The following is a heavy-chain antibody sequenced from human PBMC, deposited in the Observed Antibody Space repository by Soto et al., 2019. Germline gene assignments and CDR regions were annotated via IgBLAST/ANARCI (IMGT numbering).Heavy chain of an antibody. V-gene: IGHV1-46*01. CDR2: INPASGST. J-gene: IGHJ4*02. Sequence: QVQLVQSGAEVKKPGASVKLSCRTSGYTFTHYYIHWVRQSPGQGLEWLAIINPASGSTNYAQDFLGRVTLTRDTSTTTVYRKLSGRRAEDTAIFYCARDLAAGDHWGQGTLVTVSS. D-gene: IGHD6-25*01. CDR3: ARDLAAGDH. CDR1: GYTFTHYY.